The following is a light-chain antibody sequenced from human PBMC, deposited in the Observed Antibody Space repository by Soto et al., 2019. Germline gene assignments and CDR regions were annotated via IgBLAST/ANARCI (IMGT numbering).Light chain of an antibody. Sequence: EIVLTQSPGTLSLSPGERATLSCRASQSVSNSYLAWYQQKPGQAPRLLIYGASSRATGIPDRFSGSGSGTDFTLTISRLEPEDFAVYYWQQYAGSLPYTFGQGTKLEIK. J-gene: IGKJ2*01. CDR3: QQYAGSLPYT. CDR2: GAS. V-gene: IGKV3-20*01. CDR1: QSVSNSY.